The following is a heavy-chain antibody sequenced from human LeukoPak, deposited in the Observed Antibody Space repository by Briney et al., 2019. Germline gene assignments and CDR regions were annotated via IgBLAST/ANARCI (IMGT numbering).Heavy chain of an antibody. CDR2: ISAYNGNT. J-gene: IGHJ5*02. V-gene: IGHV1-18*01. D-gene: IGHD4-17*01. CDR1: GYTFISYG. CDR3: ARSTVTTFGVDWFDP. Sequence: ASVKDSCKASGYTFISYGISWVRQAPGQGLEWMGRISAYNGNTNCAHKFQGRVTITTDTSTSTAYMELRSLRSDDTAVYYCARSTVTTFGVDWFDPWGQGTLVTVSS.